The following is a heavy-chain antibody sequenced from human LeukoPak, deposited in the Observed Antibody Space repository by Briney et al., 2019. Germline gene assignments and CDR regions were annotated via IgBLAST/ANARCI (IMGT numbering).Heavy chain of an antibody. D-gene: IGHD1-26*01. CDR1: GFTFSSYE. J-gene: IGHJ4*02. CDR2: ISSSGSIM. V-gene: IGHV3-48*03. Sequence: PGGSLRLSCAASGFTFSSYEINWVRQAPGKGLEWISYISSSGSIMYYADSVKGRFTISRDNAKNSLYLQMNSLRAEDTAVYYCAREVVGTTSEFDYWGQGTLVTVSS. CDR3: AREVVGTTSEFDY.